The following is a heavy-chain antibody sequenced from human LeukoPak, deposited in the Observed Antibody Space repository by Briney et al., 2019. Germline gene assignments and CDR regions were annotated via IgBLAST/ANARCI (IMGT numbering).Heavy chain of an antibody. J-gene: IGHJ5*01. CDR2: INPNSGGT. CDR1: GYTFTGHY. D-gene: IGHD6-13*01. V-gene: IGHV1-2*06. Sequence: ASVKVSCKASGYTFTGHYMHWVRQAPGQGLEWMGRINPNSGGTNYAQKFQGRVTMTRDTSISTAYMELTRLRHDDTAMYYCAREVGYSSSWYGRFDPWGQGTLVTVSS. CDR3: AREVGYSSSWYGRFDP.